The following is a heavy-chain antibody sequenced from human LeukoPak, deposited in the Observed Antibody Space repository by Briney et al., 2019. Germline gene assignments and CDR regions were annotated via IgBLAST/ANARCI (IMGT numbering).Heavy chain of an antibody. CDR1: GFTFSSYA. CDR3: AKAAPDARYCSGTSCYSSSDY. Sequence: PGGSLRLSCAASGFTFSSYAMSWVRQAPGKGLEWVSGISGSGGKTYYADSVRGRFTISRDNSRNTLYLQMNSLRADDTAVYYCAKAAPDARYCSGTSCYSSSDYWGQGTLVTVSS. J-gene: IGHJ4*02. CDR2: ISGSGGKT. V-gene: IGHV3-23*01. D-gene: IGHD2-2*01.